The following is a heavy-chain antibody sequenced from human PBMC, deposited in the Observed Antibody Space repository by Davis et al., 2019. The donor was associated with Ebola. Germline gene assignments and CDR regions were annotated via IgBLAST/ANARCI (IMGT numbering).Heavy chain of an antibody. CDR2: IYPGDSDT. D-gene: IGHD5-18*01. J-gene: IGHJ6*02. V-gene: IGHV5-51*01. CDR3: ASSLGTVDTAYYYYGMDV. CDR1: GSSFTSYW. Sequence: PGGSLRLSCKGSGSSFTSYWIGWVRQMPGKGLEWMGIIYPGDSDTRYSPSFQGQVTISADKSISTAYLQWSSLKASDTAMYYCASSLGTVDTAYYYYGMDVWGQGTTVTVSS.